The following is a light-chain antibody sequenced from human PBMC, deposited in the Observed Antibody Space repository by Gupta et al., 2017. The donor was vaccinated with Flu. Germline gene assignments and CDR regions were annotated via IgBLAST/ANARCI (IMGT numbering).Light chain of an antibody. V-gene: IGLV3-1*01. CDR3: QAWDSGTAV. CDR2: QDT. Sequence: SYELTQPPSVSVSPGQTDSIHCSGDKLGEKYGCWYQQKPCQSPVLVIYQDTKRPSGIPERFSGSNSGNTATLTISGTQTMDEADYYCQAWDSGTAVFGGGTKLTVL. J-gene: IGLJ2*01. CDR1: KLGEKY.